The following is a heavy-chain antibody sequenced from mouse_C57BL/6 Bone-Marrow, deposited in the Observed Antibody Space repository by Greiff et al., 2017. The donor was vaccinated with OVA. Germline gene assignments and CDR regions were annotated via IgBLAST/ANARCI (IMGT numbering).Heavy chain of an antibody. CDR1: GFNIKDDY. V-gene: IGHV14-4*01. J-gene: IGHJ4*01. CDR3: TTVVAAVDY. Sequence: EVQLQESGAELVRPGASVKLSCTASGFNIKDDYMHWVKQRPEQGLEWIGWIDPENGDTEYASKFQGKATITADTSSNTAYLQLSSLTSEDTAVYYCTTVVAAVDYWGQGTSVTVSS. D-gene: IGHD1-1*01. CDR2: IDPENGDT.